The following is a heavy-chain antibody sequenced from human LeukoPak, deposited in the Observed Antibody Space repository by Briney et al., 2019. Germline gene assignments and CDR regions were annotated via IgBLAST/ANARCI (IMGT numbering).Heavy chain of an antibody. CDR3: ARVGYSGYDFGWFDP. D-gene: IGHD5-12*01. J-gene: IGHJ5*02. CDR1: GYTFTGYY. Sequence: ASVKVSCKASGYTFTGYYMHWVRQAPGQGLEWMGWINPNSGGTNYAQKFQGRVTMSRDTSFSTAYMELSRLRYDDTAVYYCARVGYSGYDFGWFDPWGQGTLVTVFS. CDR2: INPNSGGT. V-gene: IGHV1-2*02.